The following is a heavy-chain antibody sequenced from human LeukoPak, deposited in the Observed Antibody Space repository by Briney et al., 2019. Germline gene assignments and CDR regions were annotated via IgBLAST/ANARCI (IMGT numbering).Heavy chain of an antibody. J-gene: IGHJ4*02. D-gene: IGHD1-26*01. V-gene: IGHV4-34*01. CDR2: INHSGST. CDR3: ARGGRIVGATGNLDH. Sequence: SETLSLTCAVYGGSLSGYYWSWIRHPPGKWLEWVGEINHSGSTNNNRSLKSRVTISVDTSKNQFSLKLSSATPADTAVYYCARGGRIVGATGNLDHWGQGALVTVSS. CDR1: GGSLSGYY.